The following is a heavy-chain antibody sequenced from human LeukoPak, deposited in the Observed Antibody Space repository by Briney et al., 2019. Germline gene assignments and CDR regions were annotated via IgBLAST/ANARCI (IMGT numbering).Heavy chain of an antibody. Sequence: TGGSLRLSCAASGFTFSRYAMSWVRQAPGKGLEWVSAISGSGGSTYYADSVKGRFAISRDNSKNTLYLQMNSLRAEDTAVYYCAKNEGGYIPTNYFDYWGQGTLVTVSS. CDR2: ISGSGGST. CDR3: AKNEGGYIPTNYFDY. J-gene: IGHJ4*02. V-gene: IGHV3-23*01. D-gene: IGHD5-12*01. CDR1: GFTFSRYA.